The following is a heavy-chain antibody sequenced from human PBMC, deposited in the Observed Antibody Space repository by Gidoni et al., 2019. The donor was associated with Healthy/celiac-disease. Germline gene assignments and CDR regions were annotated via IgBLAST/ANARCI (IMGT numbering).Heavy chain of an antibody. Sequence: QVQLVESGGGVVQPGRSLRLSCAASGFTFSSYGMHWVRQAPGKGLEWVAVIWYDGSNKYYADSVKGRFTISRDNSKNTLYLQMNSLRAEDTAVYYCARNRDRIAVAGVDAFDIWGQGTMVTVSS. V-gene: IGHV3-33*01. CDR1: GFTFSSYG. D-gene: IGHD6-19*01. CDR3: ARNRDRIAVAGVDAFDI. J-gene: IGHJ3*02. CDR2: IWYDGSNK.